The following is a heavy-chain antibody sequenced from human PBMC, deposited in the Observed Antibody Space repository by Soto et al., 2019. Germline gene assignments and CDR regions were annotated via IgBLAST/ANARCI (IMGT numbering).Heavy chain of an antibody. CDR3: ARDLKQLALDH. J-gene: IGHJ4*02. D-gene: IGHD6-13*01. CDR2: IWYDGSNK. Sequence: GGSLRLSCGASGFTFSSYGMPWVRQAPGKGLEWVAVIWYDGSNKYYADSVKGRFTISRDNSKNTLYLQMNSLRAEDTAVYYCARDLKQLALDHWGQGTPVTVYS. CDR1: GFTFSSYG. V-gene: IGHV3-33*01.